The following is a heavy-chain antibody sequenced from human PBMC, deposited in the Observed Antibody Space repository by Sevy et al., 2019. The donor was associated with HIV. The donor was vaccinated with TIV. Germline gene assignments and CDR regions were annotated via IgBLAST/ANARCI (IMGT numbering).Heavy chain of an antibody. Sequence: SETLSLTCAVSGYSINSGYLWCWIRQPPGKGLEWAGGIYRNGSTYYNPSLKSRVTISVDTSKNQFSLKLNSVTVEDTAVYFCARQNFYSTSGYGVDFWGQGTLVTVSS. CDR3: ARQNFYSTSGYGVDF. D-gene: IGHD3-22*01. J-gene: IGHJ4*02. CDR2: IYRNGST. V-gene: IGHV4-38-2*01. CDR1: GYSINSGYL.